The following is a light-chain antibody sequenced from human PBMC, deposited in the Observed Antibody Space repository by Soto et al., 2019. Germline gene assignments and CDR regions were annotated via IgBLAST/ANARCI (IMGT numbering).Light chain of an antibody. CDR3: QQYNTFWT. V-gene: IGKV1-5*03. CDR2: EAS. J-gene: IGKJ1*01. Sequence: DIQMTQSPSTLSASVGDRVTITCRASQMIYTWLAWYQQKPGKAPKLLIYEASSLDVGVPSRFSGSGSGTEFTLTISSLQPDDFATYYCQQYNTFWTLGQGTKVDIK. CDR1: QMIYTW.